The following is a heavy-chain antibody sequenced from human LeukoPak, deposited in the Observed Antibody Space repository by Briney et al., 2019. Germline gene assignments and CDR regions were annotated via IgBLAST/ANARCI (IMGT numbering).Heavy chain of an antibody. CDR3: ARVQISFYYYYYMDV. V-gene: IGHV3-48*01. D-gene: IGHD2/OR15-2a*01. J-gene: IGHJ6*03. Sequence: PGGSLRLSCAASGFTFSSYAMSWVRQAPGKGLEWVSAISSSSSTIYYADSVKGRFTISRDNAKNSLYLQMNSLRAEDTAVYYCARVQISFYYYYYMDVWGKGTTVTVSS. CDR1: GFTFSSYA. CDR2: ISSSSSTI.